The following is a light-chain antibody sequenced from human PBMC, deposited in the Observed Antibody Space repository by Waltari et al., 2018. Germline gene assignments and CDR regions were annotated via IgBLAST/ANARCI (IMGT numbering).Light chain of an antibody. CDR3: CSYAGSYLRV. CDR2: DVN. Sequence: QSALTQPRSVSGSPGQSVTISCTGTSSDVGYYNYVYWYQQHPGKAPKLMIYDVNERPAGVPESLSGSKAGTTASLTISGLQAEGEADYYCCSYAGSYLRVFGGGTKLTVL. J-gene: IGLJ2*01. V-gene: IGLV2-11*01. CDR1: SSDVGYYNY.